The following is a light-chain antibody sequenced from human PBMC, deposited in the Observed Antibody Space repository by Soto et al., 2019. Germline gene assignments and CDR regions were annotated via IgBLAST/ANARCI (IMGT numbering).Light chain of an antibody. Sequence: DIQMTQSPSTLSASIRDRVTITCRASQKISGWLAWYQQKPGKAPKLLIYDASSLQSGVPSRFSGSGSGTEFTLTISSLQPDDFVTYYCQQYNSDPLTFGQGTKVEIK. V-gene: IGKV1-5*01. J-gene: IGKJ1*01. CDR1: QKISGW. CDR2: DAS. CDR3: QQYNSDPLT.